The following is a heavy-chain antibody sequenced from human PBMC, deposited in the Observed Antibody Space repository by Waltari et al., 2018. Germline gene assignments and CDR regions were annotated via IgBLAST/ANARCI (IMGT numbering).Heavy chain of an antibody. J-gene: IGHJ3*02. CDR2: ISYRGST. D-gene: IGHD3-22*01. CDR3: ARDKSGSVDYYDRMTAFDI. CDR1: GGSISSGGYY. Sequence: QVQLQESGPGLVKPSQTLSLTCTVSGGSISSGGYYWSWIRQHPGKGLAWIGDISYRGSTYSTPSLKIRVTIPGDTAKNKCALKLSSVTAADTAVYYCARDKSGSVDYYDRMTAFDIWGQGTMVTVSS. V-gene: IGHV4-31*03.